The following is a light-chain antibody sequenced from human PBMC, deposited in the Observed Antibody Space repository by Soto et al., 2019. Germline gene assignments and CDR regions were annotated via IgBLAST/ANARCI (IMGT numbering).Light chain of an antibody. CDR2: DNN. Sequence: QSVLTQPPSVSAAPGQKVTISCSGSTSNIGHNYVSWYQQVPGTAPKLLMYDNNKRPSGIPDRFSGSQSGTSATLGITGLQTGDEADYYCGTWDSSLSAVFGGGTKLTVL. V-gene: IGLV1-51*01. CDR3: GTWDSSLSAV. J-gene: IGLJ2*01. CDR1: TSNIGHNY.